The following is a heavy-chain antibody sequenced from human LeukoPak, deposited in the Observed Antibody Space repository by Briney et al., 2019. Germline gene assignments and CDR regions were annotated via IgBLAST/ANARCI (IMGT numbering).Heavy chain of an antibody. Sequence: GGSLRLSCAASGFTFSSYWMSWVRQAPGKGLEWVANIKQDGSEKYYVDSVKGRFTISRDNAKNSLYLQMNSLRAEDTAVYYCARDTARPYYYYYGMDVWGQGTTVTVSS. CDR3: ARDTARPYYYYYGMDV. D-gene: IGHD2-21*02. CDR2: IKQDGSEK. J-gene: IGHJ6*02. V-gene: IGHV3-7*01. CDR1: GFTFSSYW.